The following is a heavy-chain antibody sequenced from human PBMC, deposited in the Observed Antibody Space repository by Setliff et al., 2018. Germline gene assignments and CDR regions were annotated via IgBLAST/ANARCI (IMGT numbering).Heavy chain of an antibody. Sequence: SETLSLTCAAYGGTFSDYYWTWIRQPPGKGLEWIGEINHSGTTNYHPSLRSRVTISVDTSKNQFSLKVTSVTAADTSVYFCARGRNIAARLLDSWGQGTLVTVSS. V-gene: IGHV4-34*01. CDR2: INHSGTT. J-gene: IGHJ4*02. D-gene: IGHD6-6*01. CDR1: GGTFSDYY. CDR3: ARGRNIAARLLDS.